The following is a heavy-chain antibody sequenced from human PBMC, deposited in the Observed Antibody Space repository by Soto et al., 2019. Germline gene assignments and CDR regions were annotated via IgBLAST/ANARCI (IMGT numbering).Heavy chain of an antibody. V-gene: IGHV4-34*01. J-gene: IGHJ6*02. CDR1: GGSFSGYY. Sequence: PSEILSLTCAVYGGSFSGYYWSWIRQPPGKGLEWIGEINHSGSTNYNPSLKSRVTISVDTSKNQFSLKLSSVTAADTAVYYCASGITMVRGYYYGMDVWGQGTTVTVSS. CDR3: ASGITMVRGYYYGMDV. CDR2: INHSGST. D-gene: IGHD3-10*01.